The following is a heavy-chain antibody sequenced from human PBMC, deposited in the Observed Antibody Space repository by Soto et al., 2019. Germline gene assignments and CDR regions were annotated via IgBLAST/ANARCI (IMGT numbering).Heavy chain of an antibody. Sequence: SETLSLTCTVSGGSISSSSYYWSWIRQPAGKGLEWIGRIYTSGSTNYNPSLKSRVTMSVDTSKNQFSLKLSSVTAADTAVYYCARVDYSTRPGYFDYWGQGTLVTVSS. CDR2: IYTSGST. D-gene: IGHD4-4*01. V-gene: IGHV4-61*02. CDR3: ARVDYSTRPGYFDY. CDR1: GGSISSSSYY. J-gene: IGHJ4*02.